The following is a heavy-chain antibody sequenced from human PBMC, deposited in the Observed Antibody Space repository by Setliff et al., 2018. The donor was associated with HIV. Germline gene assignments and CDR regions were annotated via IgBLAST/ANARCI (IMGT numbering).Heavy chain of an antibody. D-gene: IGHD3-3*01. J-gene: IGHJ6*02. CDR2: ISIGSGGAI. V-gene: IGHV3-48*03. CDR3: ARDYLYYNLYNGSPVYGMDV. CDR1: GFTFRNYK. Sequence: PGGSLRLSCAASGFTFRNYKFNWVRQAPGRGLEWVSLISIGSGGAIDYADSVQGRFTISRDNSKNSLYLQMNSLRVEDTAVYYCARDYLYYNLYNGSPVYGMDVWGQGTTVTVSS.